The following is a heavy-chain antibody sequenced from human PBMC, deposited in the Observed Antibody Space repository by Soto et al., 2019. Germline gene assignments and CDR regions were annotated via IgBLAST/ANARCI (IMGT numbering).Heavy chain of an antibody. CDR3: AKETGYSYGFQPNALDV. CDR1: GFTFNRYA. CDR2: ISSRGDRT. J-gene: IGHJ6*02. D-gene: IGHD5-18*01. Sequence: GGSLRLSCAVSGFTFNRYAMNWVRQAPGKGLEWVSIISSRGDRTSYAESVKGRFTISRDDSKNTLFLHMNSLGAEDTAVYYCAKETGYSYGFQPNALDVWGQGTTVTVSS. V-gene: IGHV3-23*01.